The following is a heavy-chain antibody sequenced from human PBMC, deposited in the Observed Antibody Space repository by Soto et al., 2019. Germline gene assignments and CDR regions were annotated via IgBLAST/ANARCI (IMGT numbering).Heavy chain of an antibody. CDR1: GGSFSGYY. CDR3: ASLNSGYDWRVSQRGYCSGGSCYSHYYYMDV. V-gene: IGHV4-34*01. Sequence: SETLSLTCAVYGGSFSGYYWSWIRQPPGKGLEWIGEINHSGSTNYNPSLKSRVTISVDTSKNQFSLKLSSVTAADTAVYYCASLNSGYDWRVSQRGYCSGGSCYSHYYYMDVWGKGTTVTVSS. CDR2: INHSGST. D-gene: IGHD2-15*01. J-gene: IGHJ6*03.